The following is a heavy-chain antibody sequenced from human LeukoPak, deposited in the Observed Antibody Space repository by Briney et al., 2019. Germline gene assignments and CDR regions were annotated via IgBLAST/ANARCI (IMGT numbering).Heavy chain of an antibody. V-gene: IGHV4-31*03. CDR2: ISYSGRA. CDR3: ARAQGSGWYPGNWFDP. D-gene: IGHD6-19*01. Sequence: PSETLSLTCTVSGGSISSGNHFWSWIRQHPGKGLEWIGYISYSGRADYSPSLKSRVTISVDTSKNQLSLKLRSVTAADTAVYYCARAQGSGWYPGNWFDPWGQGTLVTVSS. J-gene: IGHJ5*02. CDR1: GGSISSGNHF.